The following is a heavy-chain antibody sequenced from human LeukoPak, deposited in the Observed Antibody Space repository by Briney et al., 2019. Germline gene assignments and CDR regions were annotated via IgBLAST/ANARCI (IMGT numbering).Heavy chain of an antibody. D-gene: IGHD3-22*01. CDR1: GFTFTSYA. J-gene: IGHJ6*03. CDR3: ARGSSASTYYNMDV. V-gene: IGHV3-23*01. CDR2: MSSSGASK. Sequence: AGSLTLSCAGTGFTFTSYAKTWVRQAPGMGLEWVSAMSSSGASKYYADSVRGRFTISRDDSKNTLYLQMNSLRADDTAVYYCARGSSASTYYNMDVWGKGTTVTVSS.